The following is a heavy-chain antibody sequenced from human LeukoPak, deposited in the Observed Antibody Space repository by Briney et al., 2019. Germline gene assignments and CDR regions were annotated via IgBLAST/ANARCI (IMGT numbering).Heavy chain of an antibody. Sequence: SVKVSCKASGGTFSSYAISWVRQAPGQGLEWMGGIIPIFGTANYAQKFRGRVTITADKSTSTAYMELSSLRSEDTAVYSCARTVRYCSGGTCYAPFDYWGQGTLVIVSS. D-gene: IGHD2-15*01. CDR2: IIPIFGTA. CDR3: ARTVRYCSGGTCYAPFDY. J-gene: IGHJ4*02. V-gene: IGHV1-69*06. CDR1: GGTFSSYA.